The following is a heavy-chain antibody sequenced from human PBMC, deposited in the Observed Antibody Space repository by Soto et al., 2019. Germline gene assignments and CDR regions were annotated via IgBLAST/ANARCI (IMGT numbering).Heavy chain of an antibody. V-gene: IGHV1-3*01. Sequence: QVQLVQSGAEVRKPGASVNISCRASGFSFSDNLINWVRQAPGQSLEWMGWINPDNANTRYSQTLQGRGTISRHSSASIAYVEVSDLTSDDTAVDYHARDILSVGPRANDAFDVWGQGTMVTVSS. CDR1: GFSFSDNL. CDR2: INPDNANT. D-gene: IGHD2-8*02. J-gene: IGHJ3*01. CDR3: ARDILSVGPRANDAFDV.